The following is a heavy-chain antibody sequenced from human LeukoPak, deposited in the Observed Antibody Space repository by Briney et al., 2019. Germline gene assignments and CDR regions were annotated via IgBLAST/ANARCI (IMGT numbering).Heavy chain of an antibody. CDR1: GVSFSDYY. CDR3: ATSSGWDWGGY. Sequence: ASETLSLTCAVYGVSFSDYYWSWVRQPPGKGLEWIGEMNDSPSASYNPSLKSRVTISRDTSTNQFSLKLTSVTAADTAVYYCATSSGWDWGGYWGQGTLVTVSS. V-gene: IGHV4-34*01. CDR2: MNDSPSA. D-gene: IGHD6-19*01. J-gene: IGHJ4*02.